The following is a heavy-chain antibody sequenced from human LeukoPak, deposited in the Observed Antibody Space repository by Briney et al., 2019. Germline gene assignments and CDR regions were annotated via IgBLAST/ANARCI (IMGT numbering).Heavy chain of an antibody. Sequence: GGSLRLSCAASGFTLRNYAMSWVRQAPGKGLEWVSSIGAGDKYTYHIDSVKGRFTITRDNSKNTLYLQMNSLRAGDTAVYYCARTFGDWLYGMDVWGQGTTVTVSS. CDR1: GFTLRNYA. D-gene: IGHD3-10*01. CDR2: IGAGDKYT. CDR3: ARTFGDWLYGMDV. J-gene: IGHJ6*02. V-gene: IGHV3-23*01.